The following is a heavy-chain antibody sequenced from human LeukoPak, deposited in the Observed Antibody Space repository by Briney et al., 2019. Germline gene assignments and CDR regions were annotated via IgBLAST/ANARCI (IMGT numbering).Heavy chain of an antibody. D-gene: IGHD1/OR15-1a*01. CDR3: VKVTNTDWNMFFDY. Sequence: GGSLRLSCAASGFTFSNYVLNWVRQAPGKGLEWVSSISDNGGTTHYVDSVKGRFTISRDNSKNTLFLQMNSPRAEDTAVYYCVKVTNTDWNMFFDYWGQGTLVTVSS. V-gene: IGHV3-23*01. CDR1: GFTFSNYV. CDR2: ISDNGGTT. J-gene: IGHJ4*02.